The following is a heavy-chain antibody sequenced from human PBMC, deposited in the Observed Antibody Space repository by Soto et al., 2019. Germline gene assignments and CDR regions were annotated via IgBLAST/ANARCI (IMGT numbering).Heavy chain of an antibody. CDR2: ISHDGSNK. CDR1: GFTFSSYA. J-gene: IGHJ6*02. CDR3: ARVGGGSYYYYGMDV. V-gene: IGHV3-30-3*01. D-gene: IGHD1-26*01. Sequence: PGGSLRLSCAASGFTFSSYAMHWVRQAPGKGLEWVAVISHDGSNKYYADSVKGRFTISRDNSKNTLYLQMNSLRAEDTAVYYCARVGGGSYYYYGMDVWGQGTTVTVSS.